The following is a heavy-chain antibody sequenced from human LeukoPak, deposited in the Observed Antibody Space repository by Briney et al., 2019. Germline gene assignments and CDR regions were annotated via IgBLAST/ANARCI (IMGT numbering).Heavy chain of an antibody. CDR1: GFTFSSYN. J-gene: IGHJ6*03. CDR2: ISSSSSYI. CDR3: AKVGRSGYYYYMDV. Sequence: GGSLRLSCAASGFTFSSYNMNWVRQAPGKGLEWVSSISSSSSYIYYADSVKGRFTISRDNAKNSLYLQMNSLRAEDTALYYCAKVGRSGYYYYMDVWGKGTTVTISS. D-gene: IGHD1-26*01. V-gene: IGHV3-21*04.